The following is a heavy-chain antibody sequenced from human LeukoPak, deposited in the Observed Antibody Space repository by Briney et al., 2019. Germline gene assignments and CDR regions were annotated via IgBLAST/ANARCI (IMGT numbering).Heavy chain of an antibody. CDR3: TRDEHKGSATFNY. D-gene: IGHD3-10*01. Sequence: SVKVSCKTSGGIFRSAAMSWVRQAPGQGLEWVGHIILLIGTTTYAQKFQGRVTVTADESTRTVYMELNSLTSDDTAIYYCTRDEHKGSATFNYWGQGTLVIVSS. CDR1: GGIFRSAA. V-gene: IGHV1-69*13. J-gene: IGHJ4*02. CDR2: IILLIGTT.